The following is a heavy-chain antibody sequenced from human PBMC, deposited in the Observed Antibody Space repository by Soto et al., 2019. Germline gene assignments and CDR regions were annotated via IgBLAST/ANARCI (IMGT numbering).Heavy chain of an antibody. CDR2: IYPGDSDT. D-gene: IGHD3-3*01. Sequence: GESLKISCKGSGYSFTSYWIGWVRQMPGKGLEWMGIIYPGDSDTRYSPSFQGQVTISADKSISTAYLQWSSLKASDTAMYYCARHVSYDFWSGYYSGRAYYYYYYMDVWGKGTTVTVSS. CDR1: GYSFTSYW. J-gene: IGHJ6*03. CDR3: ARHVSYDFWSGYYSGRAYYYYYYMDV. V-gene: IGHV5-51*01.